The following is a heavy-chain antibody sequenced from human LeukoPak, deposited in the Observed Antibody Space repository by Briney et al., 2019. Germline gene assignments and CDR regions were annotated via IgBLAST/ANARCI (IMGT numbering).Heavy chain of an antibody. Sequence: SVKVSCKASGGTFSSYAISWVRQAPGQGLEGMGRIIPILGIANYAQKFQGRVTITADKSTSTAYMELSSLRSEDTAVYYCARDSRIAADDYWGQGTLVTVSS. CDR2: IIPILGIA. CDR3: ARDSRIAADDY. CDR1: GGTFSSYA. V-gene: IGHV1-69*04. J-gene: IGHJ4*02. D-gene: IGHD6-6*01.